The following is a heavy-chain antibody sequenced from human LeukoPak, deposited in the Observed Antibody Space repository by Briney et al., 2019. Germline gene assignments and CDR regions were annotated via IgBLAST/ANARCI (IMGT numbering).Heavy chain of an antibody. CDR3: ARGGKLGYYFDY. V-gene: IGHV3-13*01. CDR2: IGTAGDT. D-gene: IGHD7-27*01. CDR1: GFTFSIYD. Sequence: GGSLRLSCAASGFTFSIYDMHWVRQATGKGLEWVSAIGTAGDTYYPGSVKGRFTISRENAKNSLYLQMNSLRAGDTAVYYCARGGKLGYYFDYWGQGTLVTVSS. J-gene: IGHJ4*02.